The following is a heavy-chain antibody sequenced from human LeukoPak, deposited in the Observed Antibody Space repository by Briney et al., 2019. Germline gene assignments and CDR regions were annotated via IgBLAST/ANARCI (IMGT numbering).Heavy chain of an antibody. Sequence: SQTLSLTCTVSGGSISSGGYYWRWIRQHPGKGLEWIGYIYYSGSTYYNPSLKSRVTISVDTSKNQFSLKLSSVTAADTAVYYCAGYDSSGYYAPYDAFDIWGQGTMVTVSS. CDR1: GGSISSGGYY. V-gene: IGHV4-31*03. J-gene: IGHJ3*02. D-gene: IGHD3-22*01. CDR2: IYYSGST. CDR3: AGYDSSGYYAPYDAFDI.